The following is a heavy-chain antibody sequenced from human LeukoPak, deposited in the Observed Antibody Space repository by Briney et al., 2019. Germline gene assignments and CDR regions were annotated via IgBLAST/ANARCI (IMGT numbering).Heavy chain of an antibody. V-gene: IGHV3-74*01. CDR1: GFTFSKYW. Sequence: PGGSLRLSCAASGFTFSKYWLHWLRQAPGKGLVWVSRINPDDKSASYADSVKGRFTIARDDARKTLYLQMNSLRAEDTAVYYCARDRDIVGATPFDYWGQGTLVTVSS. J-gene: IGHJ4*02. CDR3: ARDRDIVGATPFDY. CDR2: INPDDKSA. D-gene: IGHD1-26*01.